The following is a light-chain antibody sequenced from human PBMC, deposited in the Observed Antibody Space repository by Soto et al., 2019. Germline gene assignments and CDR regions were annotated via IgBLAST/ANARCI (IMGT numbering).Light chain of an antibody. V-gene: IGKV3-20*01. CDR1: QSVSSNY. CDR3: QRYGTSLPLT. J-gene: IGKJ4*01. CDR2: GAS. Sequence: EIVLTQSPGTLSLSPGDRAALFCRASQSVSSNYLAWYQQKPGQAPRLLIYGASSRATGIPDRFSGSGSGTDFTLTISRLEPEDFAVYYCQRYGTSLPLTFGGGTKVEIK.